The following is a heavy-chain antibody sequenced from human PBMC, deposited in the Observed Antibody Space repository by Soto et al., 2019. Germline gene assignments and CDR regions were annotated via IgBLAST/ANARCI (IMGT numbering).Heavy chain of an antibody. Sequence: SETLSLTCTVSGGSISSSSYYWGWIRQPPGKGLEWIGSIYYSGSTYYNPSLKSRVTISVDTSKNQFSLKLSSVTAADTAVYYCARDRRSWLHDAFDIWGQGTMVTVSS. J-gene: IGHJ3*02. CDR1: GGSISSSSYY. CDR3: ARDRRSWLHDAFDI. V-gene: IGHV4-39*07. CDR2: IYYSGST. D-gene: IGHD6-13*01.